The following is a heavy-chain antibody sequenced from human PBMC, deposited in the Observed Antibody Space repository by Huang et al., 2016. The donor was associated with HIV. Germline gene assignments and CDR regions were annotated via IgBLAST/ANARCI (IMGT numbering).Heavy chain of an antibody. CDR2: NGSDSSYI. CDR3: AYQQWLVGGLNH. V-gene: IGHV3-21*02. Sequence: EVELVESGGGLVKPGGSLRLLCAASGFAFSSYGMNWVRQAPVKGLDGVGFNGSDSSYIYYAESVKGRVTISRDNAKSSIYLQLDSLRAEDTAVYYCAYQQWLVGGLNHWGQGTLVVVSS. D-gene: IGHD6-19*01. CDR1: GFAFSSYG. J-gene: IGHJ5*02.